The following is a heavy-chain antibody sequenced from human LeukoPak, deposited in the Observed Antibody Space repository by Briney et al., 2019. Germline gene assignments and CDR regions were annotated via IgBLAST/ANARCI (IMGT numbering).Heavy chain of an antibody. CDR2: ISYDGSNK. V-gene: IGHV3-30-3*01. Sequence: GGSLRLSCAASGFTFSSYAMHWVRQAPGKGLEWVAVISYDGSNKYYADSVKGRFTISRDNSKNTLYQQMNSLRAEDTAVYYCAREGYNFGALDYWGQGTLVTVSS. D-gene: IGHD5-24*01. CDR1: GFTFSSYA. CDR3: AREGYNFGALDY. J-gene: IGHJ4*02.